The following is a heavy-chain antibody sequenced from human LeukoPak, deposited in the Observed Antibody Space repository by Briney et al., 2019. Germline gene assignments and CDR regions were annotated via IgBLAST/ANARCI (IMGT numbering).Heavy chain of an antibody. Sequence: EASVEVSCKASGGTFSSYAISWVRQAPGQGLEWMGGIIPIFGTANYAQKFQGRVTITTDESTSTAYMELSSLRSEDTAVYYCARHYDSLEGYYYYTDVWGKGTTVTVSS. CDR1: GGTFSSYA. D-gene: IGHD3-3*01. V-gene: IGHV1-69*05. CDR2: IIPIFGTA. J-gene: IGHJ6*03. CDR3: ARHYDSLEGYYYYTDV.